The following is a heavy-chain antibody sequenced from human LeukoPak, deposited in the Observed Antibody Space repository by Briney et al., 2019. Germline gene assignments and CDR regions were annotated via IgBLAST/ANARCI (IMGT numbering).Heavy chain of an antibody. V-gene: IGHV5-51*01. CDR2: IYPGDFDT. CDR3: ARKVGGTATPEGY. D-gene: IGHD6-25*01. Sequence: GESLKISCQGSGYSFSSYWIGWVRQMPGKGLEWMGIIYPGDFDTRYSQSFEGQVTISVDKSISTAYLEWSSLKASDTAMYYCARKVGGTATPEGYWGQGTLVTVSS. J-gene: IGHJ4*02. CDR1: GYSFSSYW.